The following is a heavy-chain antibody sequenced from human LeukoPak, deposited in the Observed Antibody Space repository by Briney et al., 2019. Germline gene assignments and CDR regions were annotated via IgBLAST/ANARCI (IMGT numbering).Heavy chain of an antibody. Sequence: GASVKVSCKASGYTFTSYGISWVRQAPGQVLEWMGWISAYNGNTNYAQKLEGRVTMTTDTSTSTAYMELRSLRSDDTAVYYCARTPTPRKGRSRKWELTPGVFDYWGQGTLVTVSS. CDR1: GYTFTSYG. CDR3: ARTPTPRKGRSRKWELTPGVFDY. V-gene: IGHV1-18*01. CDR2: ISAYNGNT. D-gene: IGHD1-26*01. J-gene: IGHJ4*02.